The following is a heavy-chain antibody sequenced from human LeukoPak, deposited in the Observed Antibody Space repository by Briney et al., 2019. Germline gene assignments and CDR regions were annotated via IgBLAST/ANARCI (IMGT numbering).Heavy chain of an antibody. CDR1: GGTFSSYA. D-gene: IGHD2-2*01. V-gene: IGHV1-69*05. J-gene: IGHJ4*02. Sequence: ASVKVSCKASGGTFSSYAISWVRQAPGQGLEWMGRIIPIFGTANYAQKFQGRVTITTGESTSTAYMELSSLRSEDTAVYYCARGGKQYQLLPYYFDYWGQGTLVTVSS. CDR2: IIPIFGTA. CDR3: ARGGKQYQLLPYYFDY.